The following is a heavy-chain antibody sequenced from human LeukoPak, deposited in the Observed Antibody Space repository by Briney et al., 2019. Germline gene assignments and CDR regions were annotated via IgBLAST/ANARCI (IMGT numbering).Heavy chain of an antibody. V-gene: IGHV3-23*01. CDR1: GFTFSSYA. J-gene: IGHJ4*02. CDR3: AKSRVYATVTTVDY. CDR2: ISGSGGST. Sequence: PGGSLRLSCAASGFTFSSYAMSWVRQAPGKGLEWVSAISGSGGSTYYADSVKGRFTISRDNSKNTLYLQMNSLRAEDTAVYYCAKSRVYATVTTVDYWGQGTVVTVSS. D-gene: IGHD4-17*01.